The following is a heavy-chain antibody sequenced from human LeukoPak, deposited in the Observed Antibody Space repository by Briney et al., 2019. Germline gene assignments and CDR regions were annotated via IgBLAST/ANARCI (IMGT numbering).Heavy chain of an antibody. CDR3: ARVWRYCTKGVCRSYYLDD. CDR2: INPNSGDT. CDR1: GYTFTGYY. V-gene: IGHV1-2*02. J-gene: IGHJ4*02. D-gene: IGHD2-8*01. Sequence: ASVKVSCKVSGYTFTGYYMHWVRQAPGQGLEWMGWINPNSGDTDYAQEFQGRVTMTRDISINTAYMELSRLRSDDTAVYYCARVWRYCTKGVCRSYYLDDWGQGTLVTVSS.